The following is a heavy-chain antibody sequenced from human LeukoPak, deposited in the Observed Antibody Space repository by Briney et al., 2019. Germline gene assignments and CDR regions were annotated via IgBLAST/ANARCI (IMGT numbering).Heavy chain of an antibody. Sequence: ASMKVSCKASGYAFTSHDINWVRHATGQGLEWMGWMNPNSGDTGYAQKFQGRVTITRNTSISTAYMELSSLRSEDTAVYFCARELRVAAAGHFDSWGQGTLVTVSS. V-gene: IGHV1-8*03. J-gene: IGHJ4*02. CDR3: ARELRVAAAGHFDS. CDR1: GYAFTSHD. CDR2: MNPNSGDT. D-gene: IGHD6-13*01.